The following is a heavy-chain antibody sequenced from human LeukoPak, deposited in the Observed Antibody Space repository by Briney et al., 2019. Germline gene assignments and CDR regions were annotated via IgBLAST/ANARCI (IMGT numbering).Heavy chain of an antibody. CDR3: AVIIVVVPAAAQQLYYYYGMDV. CDR1: GGTFSSYA. J-gene: IGHJ6*02. V-gene: IGHV1-69*13. CDR2: IIPIFGTA. Sequence: GASVNVPCKASGGTFSSYAISWVRQAPGQGLEWMGGIIPIFGTANYAQKFQGRVTITADESTSTAYMELSSLRSEDTAVYYCAVIIVVVPAAAQQLYYYYGMDVWGQGTTVTVSS. D-gene: IGHD2-2*01.